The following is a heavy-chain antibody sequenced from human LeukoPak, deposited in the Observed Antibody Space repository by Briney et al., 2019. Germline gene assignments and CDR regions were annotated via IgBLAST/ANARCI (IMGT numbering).Heavy chain of an antibody. CDR1: GFTFSPYA. V-gene: IGHV3-30*04. CDR2: IRSDGTTK. Sequence: PGGSLRLSCAASGFTFSPYALHWVRQAPGKGLEWVAVIRSDGTTKYYVDSVKGRFTISRDNSQNTLSLQMDSLRPEDTANCTRNTGSHLGPGDSWGQGTLVTVSS. D-gene: IGHD1-26*01. CDR3: NTGSHLGPGDS. J-gene: IGHJ4*02.